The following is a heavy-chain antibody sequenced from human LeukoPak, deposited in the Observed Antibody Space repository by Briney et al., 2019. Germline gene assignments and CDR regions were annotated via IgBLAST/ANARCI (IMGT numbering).Heavy chain of an antibody. CDR1: GFTFSSYA. J-gene: IGHJ3*02. CDR3: AKAGPVRGVIRSAFDI. D-gene: IGHD3-10*01. Sequence: GGSLRLSRAASGFTFSSYAMSWVRQAPGKGLEWVSAISGSGGSTYYADSVKGRFTTSRDNSKNTLYPQMNSLRAEDTAVYYCAKAGPVRGVIRSAFDIWGQGTMVTVSS. V-gene: IGHV3-23*01. CDR2: ISGSGGST.